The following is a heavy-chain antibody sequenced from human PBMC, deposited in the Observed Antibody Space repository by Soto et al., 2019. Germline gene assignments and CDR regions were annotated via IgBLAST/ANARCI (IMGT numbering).Heavy chain of an antibody. Sequence: EVQLVDSGGGLIQPGGSLRLSWSASGFSVSSSHMIWVRQAPGNGLEWVSVIYRGGATYYAVSVKGRFTISRDRSKNTVYLQMDGLRTEDTAVYHCAKLGPYGSESYSYRYNWIDPWGQGTLVTVSS. CDR1: GFSVSSSH. CDR2: IYRGGAT. D-gene: IGHD3-10*01. J-gene: IGHJ5*02. CDR3: AKLGPYGSESYSYRYNWIDP. V-gene: IGHV3-53*01.